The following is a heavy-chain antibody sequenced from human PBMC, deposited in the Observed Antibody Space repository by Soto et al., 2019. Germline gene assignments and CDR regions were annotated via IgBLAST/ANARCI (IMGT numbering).Heavy chain of an antibody. CDR3: ARGRGAVGPASDAFDI. CDR1: GGSISSYY. Sequence: QVQLQESGPGLVKPSETLSLTCTVSGGSISSYYWSWIRQPAGKGLGWIGRIYTSGSTNYNPSLKSRVTMSVDTSKNQFSLKLSSVTAADTAVYYCARGRGAVGPASDAFDIWGQGTMVPVSS. J-gene: IGHJ3*02. CDR2: IYTSGST. V-gene: IGHV4-4*07. D-gene: IGHD6-19*01.